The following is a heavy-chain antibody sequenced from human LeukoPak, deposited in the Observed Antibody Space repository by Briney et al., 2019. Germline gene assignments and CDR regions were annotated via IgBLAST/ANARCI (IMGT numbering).Heavy chain of an antibody. V-gene: IGHV1-2*02. D-gene: IGHD3-10*01. CDR1: GYSITGYD. Sequence: ASVKLSCKASGYSITGYDMHWVRQAPGQGLEWIGWINPDSGDTKYAQKFQGRFTMTRDKSISTAYMEVSQLRVDDTAMYYCAREVGYLLGEYRLGFWGPGPLVTVSS. CDR3: AREVGYLLGEYRLGF. J-gene: IGHJ4*02. CDR2: INPDSGDT.